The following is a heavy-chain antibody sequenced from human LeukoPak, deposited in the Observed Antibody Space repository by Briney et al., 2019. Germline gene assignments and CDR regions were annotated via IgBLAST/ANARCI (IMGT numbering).Heavy chain of an antibody. V-gene: IGHV3-21*04. CDR3: AKEAVATISVFDY. D-gene: IGHD5-12*01. CDR1: GFTFSSYS. Sequence: GGSLRPSCAASGFTFSSYSMNWVRQAPGKGLEWVSSISSSSSYIYYADSVKGRFTISRDNAKNSLYLQMNSLRAEDTAVYYCAKEAVATISVFDYWGQGTLVTVSS. J-gene: IGHJ4*02. CDR2: ISSSSSYI.